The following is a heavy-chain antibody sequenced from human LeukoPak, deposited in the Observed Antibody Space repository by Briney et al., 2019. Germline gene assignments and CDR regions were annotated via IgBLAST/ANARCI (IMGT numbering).Heavy chain of an antibody. D-gene: IGHD3-3*01. CDR3: ARASWSGYSVYYYYYMDV. Sequence: SETLSLTCAVYGGSFSGYYWSWIRQPPGKGLEWIGEINHSGSTNYSPSLKSRVTISVDTSKNQFSLKLSSVTAADTAVYYCARASWSGYSVYYYYYMDVWGKGTTVTVSS. V-gene: IGHV4-34*01. J-gene: IGHJ6*03. CDR2: INHSGST. CDR1: GGSFSGYY.